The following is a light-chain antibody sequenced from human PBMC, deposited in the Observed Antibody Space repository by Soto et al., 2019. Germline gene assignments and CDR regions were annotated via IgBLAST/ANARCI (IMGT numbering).Light chain of an antibody. CDR2: GAS. V-gene: IGKV3-15*01. J-gene: IGKJ2*01. CDR1: QSVSSN. Sequence: EIVMTQSPATLSVSPGERATLSCRASQSVSSNLAWYQQKPGQAPRLLIYGASTRATSIPARFSGSGSGTEFTLIISSLQSEDFAVYYCHQYYNWPYTFGQGTNLEIK. CDR3: HQYYNWPYT.